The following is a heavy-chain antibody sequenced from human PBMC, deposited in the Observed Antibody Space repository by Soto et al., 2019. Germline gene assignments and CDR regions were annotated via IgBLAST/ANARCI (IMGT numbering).Heavy chain of an antibody. V-gene: IGHV1-18*01. CDR1: GYTFTSYG. Sequence: ASVKVSCKASGYTFTSYGISWVRQAPGQGLEWMGRISAYNSNTNYAQKLQGRVTMTTDTSTSTAYMELRSLRSDDTAVYYCARKEPGGWFDPWGQGTLVTVSS. CDR2: ISAYNSNT. J-gene: IGHJ5*02. CDR3: ARKEPGGWFDP. D-gene: IGHD2-8*02.